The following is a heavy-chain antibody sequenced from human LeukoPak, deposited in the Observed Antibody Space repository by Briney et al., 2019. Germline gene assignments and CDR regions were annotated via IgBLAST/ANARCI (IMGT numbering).Heavy chain of an antibody. D-gene: IGHD1-14*01. Sequence: SETLSLTCAVSGVSISTTNWWSWVRQPPGQGLAWIGEIYHSGGTNYNPSLKSRVTISVDKSKNQFSLKLNSATAADTAVYYCARGMTGNWYYFDYWGQGTLVTVSS. CDR2: IYHSGGT. CDR3: ARGMTGNWYYFDY. V-gene: IGHV4-4*02. CDR1: GVSISTTNW. J-gene: IGHJ4*02.